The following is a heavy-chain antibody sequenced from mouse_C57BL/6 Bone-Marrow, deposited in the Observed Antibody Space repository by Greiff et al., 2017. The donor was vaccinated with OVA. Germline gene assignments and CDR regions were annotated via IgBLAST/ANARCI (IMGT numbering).Heavy chain of an antibody. D-gene: IGHD3-3*01. Sequence: VQLQPSGPGLVKPSQSLSITCTVSGFSLTRYGVHWVNQSPGKGLAWLGVIWRGGSTDYNAAFISRLSISKDTSKSQVFFKMNILQAEDTAIYYCARKGPYYFDYWGQGTTLTVSS. J-gene: IGHJ2*01. CDR2: IWRGGST. V-gene: IGHV2-2*01. CDR3: ARKGPYYFDY. CDR1: GFSLTRYG.